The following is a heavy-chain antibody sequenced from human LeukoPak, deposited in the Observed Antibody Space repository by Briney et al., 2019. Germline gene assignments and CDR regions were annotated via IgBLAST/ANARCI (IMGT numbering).Heavy chain of an antibody. J-gene: IGHJ4*02. Sequence: GASVKVSCKASGYTFTSYARHWVRQAPGQRLDWVGWINAGNGNTKYSQKFQGRVTITRDTSASTAYMELSSLRSEDTAVYYCARGGRRYFDYFDYWGQGTLVTVSS. V-gene: IGHV1-3*01. CDR2: INAGNGNT. D-gene: IGHD3-9*01. CDR3: ARGGRRYFDYFDY. CDR1: GYTFTSYA.